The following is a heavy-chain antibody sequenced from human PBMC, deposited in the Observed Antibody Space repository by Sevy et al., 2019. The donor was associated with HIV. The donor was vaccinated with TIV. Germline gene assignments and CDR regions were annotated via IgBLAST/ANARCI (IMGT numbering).Heavy chain of an antibody. CDR1: GFTFSNYS. D-gene: IGHD6-19*01. CDR2: LSGAGGTA. J-gene: IGHJ4*02. CDR3: AKGRQQWPSDY. Sequence: GGSLRLSCAGSGFTFSNYSMTWVRQAPGKGLEWLSSLSGAGGTAYYADSGKGRFTISRDNSKSTLYLEMNDLGADDTAVYYCAKGRQQWPSDYWGQGTLVTVSS. V-gene: IGHV3-23*01.